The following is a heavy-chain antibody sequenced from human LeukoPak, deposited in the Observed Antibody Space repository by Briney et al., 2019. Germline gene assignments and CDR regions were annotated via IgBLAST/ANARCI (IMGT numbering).Heavy chain of an antibody. CDR3: AREGGYSGYDWWRGEKNNWFDP. V-gene: IGHV1-46*01. CDR2: INPSGGST. CDR1: GYTFTSYY. Sequence: GASVKVSCKASGYTFTSYYMHWVRQAPGQGLEWMGIINPSGGSTSYAQKFQGRVTMTRDMSTSTVYMELSSLRSEDTAVYYCAREGGYSGYDWWRGEKNNWFDPWGQGTLVTVSS. D-gene: IGHD5-12*01. J-gene: IGHJ5*02.